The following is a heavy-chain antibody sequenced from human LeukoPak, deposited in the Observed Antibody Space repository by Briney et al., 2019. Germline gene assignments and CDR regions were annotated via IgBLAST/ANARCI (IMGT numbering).Heavy chain of an antibody. D-gene: IGHD4-17*01. V-gene: IGHV4-39*01. CDR3: ARPATVTTSFWYFDL. Sequence: PSETLSLTCTISGGSISSSSYYWGWIRRPPGKGLEGIGSIFYSGSTYYNPSLKSRVTISVDTSKNQFSLNLSSVTAADTAVYYCARPATVTTSFWYFDLWGRGTLVTVSS. J-gene: IGHJ2*01. CDR1: GGSISSSSYY. CDR2: IFYSGST.